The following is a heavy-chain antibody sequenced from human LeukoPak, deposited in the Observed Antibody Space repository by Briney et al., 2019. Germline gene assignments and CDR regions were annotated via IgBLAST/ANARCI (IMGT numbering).Heavy chain of an antibody. CDR3: ARGGYQLVLWDYFDY. CDR1: GGSISSYY. J-gene: IGHJ4*02. D-gene: IGHD2-2*01. Sequence: KPSETPSLTCTVSGGSISSYYWSWIRQPAGKGPEWIGRIYTSGSTNYNPSLKSRVTMSVDTSKNQFSLKLSSVTAADTAVYYCARGGYQLVLWDYFDYWGQGTLVTVSS. CDR2: IYTSGST. V-gene: IGHV4-4*07.